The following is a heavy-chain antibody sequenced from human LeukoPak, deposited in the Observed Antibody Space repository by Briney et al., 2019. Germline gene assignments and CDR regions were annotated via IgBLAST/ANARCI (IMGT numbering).Heavy chain of an antibody. V-gene: IGHV3-48*01. CDR2: ISIRSGTI. Sequence: GGSLRLSCAASGFTFSNYNTNWVRQAPGKGLEWVSYISIRSGTIYYADSVKGRFTISRDNAKNSLFLQMNSLRADDTAVYYCARGSGNYLDYWGQGTLVTVSS. J-gene: IGHJ4*02. D-gene: IGHD1-26*01. CDR1: GFTFSNYN. CDR3: ARGSGNYLDY.